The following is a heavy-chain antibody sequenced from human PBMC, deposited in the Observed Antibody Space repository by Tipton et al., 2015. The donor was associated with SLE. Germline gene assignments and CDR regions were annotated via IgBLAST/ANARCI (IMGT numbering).Heavy chain of an antibody. CDR1: GGSISSTRHF. J-gene: IGHJ4*02. D-gene: IGHD7-27*01. CDR2: FYYSGST. CDR3: ARLQTGDTFDY. Sequence: TLSLTCTVSGGSISSTRHFWDWIRQPPGKGLEWVGSFYYSGSTYFDTHYNPSLKSRVSISVDTSKNQFSLKLNSVTAADTAVYYCARLQTGDTFDYWGQGTLVTVSS. V-gene: IGHV4-39*01.